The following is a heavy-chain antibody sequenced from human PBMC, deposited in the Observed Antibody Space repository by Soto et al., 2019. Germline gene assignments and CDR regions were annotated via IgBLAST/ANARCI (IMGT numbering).Heavy chain of an antibody. CDR3: ARDLYCSGGSCYSVPSLYYYYYYGMDV. Sequence: PGGSLRLSCAASGFTFSSYGMHWVRQAPGKGLEWVAVIWYDGSNKYYADSVKGRFTISRDNSKNTLYLQMNSLRAEDTAVYYCARDLYCSGGSCYSVPSLYYYYYYGMDVWGQGTTVTVSS. J-gene: IGHJ6*02. CDR2: IWYDGSNK. V-gene: IGHV3-33*01. D-gene: IGHD2-15*01. CDR1: GFTFSSYG.